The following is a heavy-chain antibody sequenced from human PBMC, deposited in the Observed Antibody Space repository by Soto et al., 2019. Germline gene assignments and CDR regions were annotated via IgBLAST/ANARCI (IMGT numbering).Heavy chain of an antibody. CDR2: IYSGGTT. Sequence: EVLLVESGGGLVQPGGSLRLSCAASGFTVSNNYMSWVRQAPGKGLEWVSVIYSGGTTYYSDSVKGRFTISRDNSKNTFYLQMNSLRAEDTAVYYCAREAREYCSGGSCYSRDYWGQGTLVTVSS. D-gene: IGHD2-15*01. CDR3: AREAREYCSGGSCYSRDY. CDR1: GFTVSNNY. V-gene: IGHV3-66*01. J-gene: IGHJ4*02.